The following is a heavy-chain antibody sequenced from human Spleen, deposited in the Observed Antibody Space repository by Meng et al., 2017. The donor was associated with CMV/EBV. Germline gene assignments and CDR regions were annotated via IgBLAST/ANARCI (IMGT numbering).Heavy chain of an antibody. J-gene: IGHJ4*02. CDR2: IRSKANSYAT. CDR1: FSCFA. D-gene: IGHD3-3*01. CDR3: TRAYDFWSGRYTGGVDY. Sequence: FSCFAMHWGRQASGKGLEWVGRIRSKANSYATAYGASMKGRFTISRDDSKNTAYLQMHTLKTEDTAVYYCTRAYDFWSGRYTGGVDYWGQGTLVTVSS. V-gene: IGHV3-73*01.